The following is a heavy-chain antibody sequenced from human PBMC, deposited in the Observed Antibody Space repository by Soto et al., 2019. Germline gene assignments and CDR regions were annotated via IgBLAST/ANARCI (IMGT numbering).Heavy chain of an antibody. D-gene: IGHD1-1*01. CDR2: IYYSGST. CDR3: ARWPQLNPRFDY. V-gene: IGHV4-31*03. J-gene: IGHJ4*02. Sequence: QVQLQESGPGLVKPSQTLSLTCTVSGGSISSGDYYWSWIRQHPGKGLEWIGYIYYSGSTYYNPPLKSRVTISVDTSKNHFSLKLSSVTAADTAVYYCARWPQLNPRFDYWGQGTLVTVSS. CDR1: GGSISSGDYY.